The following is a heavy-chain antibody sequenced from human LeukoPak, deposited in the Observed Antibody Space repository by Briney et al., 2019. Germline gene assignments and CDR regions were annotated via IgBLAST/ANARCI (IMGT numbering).Heavy chain of an antibody. J-gene: IGHJ5*02. CDR3: ARVVVVVAATTYNWFDP. CDR2: MHYTGAT. D-gene: IGHD2-15*01. CDR1: GGSLSGYY. Sequence: SETLSLTCAVYGGSLSGYYWSWFRQPPGKGLEWIGEMHYTGATNYSPSLKSRVTISAGTSKNQFSLKVNSVTAADTAVYYCARVVVVVAATTYNWFDPWGQGTLVTVSS. V-gene: IGHV4-34*01.